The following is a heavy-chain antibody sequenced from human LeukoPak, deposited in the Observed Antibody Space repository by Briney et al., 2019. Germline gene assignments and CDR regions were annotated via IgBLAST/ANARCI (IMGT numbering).Heavy chain of an antibody. CDR1: GFTFSSYA. V-gene: IGHV3-30*04. Sequence: PGRPLRLSCAASGFTFSSYAVHWVRQAPGKGLEWVAVISYDGSNKYCADSVKGRFTISGDYSKYTVYLQMNSLIAEDTAVYYCAGSLLFRVGELSTSIDYWGQGTLVTVSS. CDR2: ISYDGSNK. J-gene: IGHJ4*02. D-gene: IGHD3-10*01. CDR3: AGSLLFRVGELSTSIDY.